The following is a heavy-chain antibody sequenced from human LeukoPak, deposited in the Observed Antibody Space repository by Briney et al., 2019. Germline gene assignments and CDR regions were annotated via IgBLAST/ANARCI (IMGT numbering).Heavy chain of an antibody. CDR2: INPNSGGT. J-gene: IGHJ4*02. V-gene: IGHV1-2*02. CDR3: ARGDWKPLRY. D-gene: IGHD1-1*01. CDR1: GYTFSGHF. Sequence: GASVKVSCKTSGYTFSGHFIYWVRQAPGQGLELMGWINPNSGGTNYAQKFQGRVTMTRDTSISTAYMELSRLRSDDTAVYYCARGDWKPLRYWGQGTLVTVSS.